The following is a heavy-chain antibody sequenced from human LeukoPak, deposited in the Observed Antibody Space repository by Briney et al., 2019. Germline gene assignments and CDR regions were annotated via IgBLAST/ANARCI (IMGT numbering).Heavy chain of an antibody. Sequence: SETLSLTCTVSGGSISSYYWSWIRQPAGKGLECIGRIYTSGSTNYNPSLKSRVTMSVDTSKNQFSLKLSSVTAADTAVYYCARGTPDSYDSSGLLGYWGQGTLVTVSS. J-gene: IGHJ4*02. CDR3: ARGTPDSYDSSGLLGY. D-gene: IGHD3-22*01. CDR2: IYTSGST. V-gene: IGHV4-4*07. CDR1: GGSISSYY.